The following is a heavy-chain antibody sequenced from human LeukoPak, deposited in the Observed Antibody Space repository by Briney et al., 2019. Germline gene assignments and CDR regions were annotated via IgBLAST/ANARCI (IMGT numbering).Heavy chain of an antibody. CDR2: INHSGST. J-gene: IGHJ4*02. Sequence: SETLSPTCAVYGGSFSGYYWSWIRQPPGKGLEWIGEINHSGSTNYNPSLKSRVTISVDTSKNQFSLKLSSVTAADTAVYYCARGRGYSRIYYFDYWGQGTLVTVSS. CDR3: ARGRGYSRIYYFDY. V-gene: IGHV4-34*01. D-gene: IGHD5-18*01. CDR1: GGSFSGYY.